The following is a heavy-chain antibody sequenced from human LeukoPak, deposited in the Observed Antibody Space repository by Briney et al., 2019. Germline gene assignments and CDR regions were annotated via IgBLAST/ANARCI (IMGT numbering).Heavy chain of an antibody. CDR3: PKQLGYCSDGSCYFPY. CDR1: GFTFSSSA. J-gene: IGHJ4*02. D-gene: IGHD2-15*01. Sequence: GGSLRLSCAASGFTFSSSAMSWVRQAPGKGLEWVSAISNNGGYTYYADSVQGRFTISRDNSKSTLCLQMNSLRAEDTAVYYCPKQLGYCSDGSCYFPYWGQGTLVTVSS. CDR2: ISNNGGYT. V-gene: IGHV3-23*01.